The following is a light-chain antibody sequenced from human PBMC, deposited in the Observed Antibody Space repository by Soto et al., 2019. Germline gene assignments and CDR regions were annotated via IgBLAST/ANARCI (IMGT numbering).Light chain of an antibody. Sequence: SALTQPASVSGSPGQSIPIACTGTSSDIGGYNYVSWYQQQPGKAPKLMIYDVSNRPSGVSNRFSGSKSGNTASLTISGLQTEDEVEYYCSSYTNSSTLAVFGTCTKVTVL. J-gene: IGLJ1*01. CDR2: DVS. CDR1: SSDIGGYNY. CDR3: SSYTNSSTLAV. V-gene: IGLV2-14*01.